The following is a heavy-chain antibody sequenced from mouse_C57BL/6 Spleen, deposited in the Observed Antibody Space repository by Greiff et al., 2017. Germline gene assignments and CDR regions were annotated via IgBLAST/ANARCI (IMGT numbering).Heavy chain of an antibody. CDR3: ARYTNGNYDY. CDR1: GFTFTDYY. V-gene: IGHV7-3*01. Sequence: EVKVVESGGGLVQPGGSLSLSCAASGFTFTDYYMSWVRQPPGKALEWLGFIRNKANGYTTEYSASVKGRFTISRDNSQSILYLQMNALIAEDSATYYCARYTNGNYDYWGQGTTLTVSS. J-gene: IGHJ2*01. CDR2: IRNKANGYTT. D-gene: IGHD2-1*01.